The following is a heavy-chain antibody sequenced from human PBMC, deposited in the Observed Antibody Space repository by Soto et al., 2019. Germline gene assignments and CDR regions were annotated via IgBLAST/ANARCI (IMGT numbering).Heavy chain of an antibody. CDR3: AHMRAVAGRFDD. Sequence: SGPTLVNPTQTLTLTCTFSGFSLSTSGVGVGWIRQPPGKALEWLALIYWDDDKRYSPSLKSRLTITKDTSKNLVVLTVIDMDPVDTATYYCAHMRAVAGRFDDWGQGTLVTVSS. CDR1: GFSLSTSGVG. J-gene: IGHJ4*02. CDR2: IYWDDDK. D-gene: IGHD6-19*01. V-gene: IGHV2-5*02.